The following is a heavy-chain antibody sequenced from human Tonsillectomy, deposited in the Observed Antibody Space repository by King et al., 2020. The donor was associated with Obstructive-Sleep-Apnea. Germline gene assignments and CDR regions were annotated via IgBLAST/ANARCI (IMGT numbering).Heavy chain of an antibody. J-gene: IGHJ6*02. CDR3: ARHEGIGYYYYGLDV. D-gene: IGHD2-15*01. CDR2: IYYSGNT. Sequence: QLQESGPGLVKPSETLSLTCIVSGDSISSYYWSWIRQPPGKGLEWIGYIYYSGNTIYNPSLKSRVTMSVDTSKNQFSLKLSSVTAADPAVYYCARHEGIGYYYYGLDVWGQGTTVTVSS. V-gene: IGHV4-59*08. CDR1: GDSISSYY.